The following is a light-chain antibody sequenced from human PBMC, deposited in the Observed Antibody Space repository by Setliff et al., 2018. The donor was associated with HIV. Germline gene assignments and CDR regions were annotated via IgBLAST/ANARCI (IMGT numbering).Light chain of an antibody. CDR3: CSNGARPTLYV. CDR1: SSDIGASDY. CDR2: DVT. Sequence: QSALTQPRSVSGSPGQSVTISCTGSSSDIGASDYVSWYQQHPGKAPKLIIYDVTERPSGVPDRFSGSKSYHTASLTISGLQAEDEADYYCCSNGARPTLYVFGTGTKATVL. V-gene: IGLV2-11*01. J-gene: IGLJ1*01.